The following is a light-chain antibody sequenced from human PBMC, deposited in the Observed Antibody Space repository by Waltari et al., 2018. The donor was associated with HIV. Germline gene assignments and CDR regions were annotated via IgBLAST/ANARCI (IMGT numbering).Light chain of an antibody. CDR3: MIWHSSFWV. V-gene: IGLV5-45*02. Sequence: QAVLTQPSSLSASPGASASLTCTLRSGINVGTYRIYWYQQKPGSPPQYLLRYKSDSDKKQGSGVPSRFSGSKDASANAGILLISGLQSEDEADYYCMIWHSSFWVFGGGTKLTVL. J-gene: IGLJ3*02. CDR1: SGINVGTYR. CDR2: YKSDSDK.